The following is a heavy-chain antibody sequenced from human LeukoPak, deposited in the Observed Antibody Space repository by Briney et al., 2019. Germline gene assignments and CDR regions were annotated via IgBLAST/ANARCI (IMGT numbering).Heavy chain of an antibody. V-gene: IGHV3-21*01. CDR3: ARVLYYYDSSGQQGDYFDY. J-gene: IGHJ4*02. D-gene: IGHD3-22*01. CDR1: GFTFSSYS. CDR2: ISSSSSYI. Sequence: GGSLRLSCAASGFTFSSYSMNWVRQAPGKGLEWVSSISSSSSYIYYADSVKGRFTISRDNAKNSLYLQMNSLRAEDTAVYYCARVLYYYDSSGQQGDYFDYWGQGTLVTVSS.